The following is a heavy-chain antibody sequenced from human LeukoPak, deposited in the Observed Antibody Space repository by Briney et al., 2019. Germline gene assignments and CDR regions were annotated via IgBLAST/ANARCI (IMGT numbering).Heavy chain of an antibody. CDR1: GASSGNYY. Sequence: PSETLSLTCVIRGASSGNYYWSWIRQPPGKGLEWIGEINYSGSTNYNPSLKSRVTISVDTSKNQVSLNLSSVTAADTAVFYCARGIQPWSTYYIMDVWGQGTAVTVSS. CDR2: INYSGST. V-gene: IGHV4-34*01. J-gene: IGHJ6*02. CDR3: ARGIQPWSTYYIMDV. D-gene: IGHD5-18*01.